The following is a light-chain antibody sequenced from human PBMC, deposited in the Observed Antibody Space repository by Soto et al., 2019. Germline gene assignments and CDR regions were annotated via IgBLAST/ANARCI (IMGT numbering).Light chain of an antibody. Sequence: EIVMTQSPATLSVSPGERATLSCRASQRVSSNLAWYQQKPGQAPRLLIYGASIRATGIPARFSGSGSETEFTLTISSLQSEDFAGYYCQQYNNWPPWTFGQGTKVEIK. V-gene: IGKV3-15*01. CDR3: QQYNNWPPWT. CDR2: GAS. CDR1: QRVSSN. J-gene: IGKJ1*01.